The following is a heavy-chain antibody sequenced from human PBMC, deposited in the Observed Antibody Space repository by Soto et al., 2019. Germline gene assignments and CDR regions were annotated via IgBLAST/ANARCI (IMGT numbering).Heavy chain of an antibody. Sequence: SETLSLTCAVSGGSISSGGYSWSWIRQPPGKGLEWIGYIYHSGSTYYNPSLKSRVTISVDRSKNQFSLKLSSVTAADTAVYYCARVEMATHSIDYWGQGTLVTVSS. CDR1: GGSISSGGYS. CDR3: ARVEMATHSIDY. CDR2: IYHSGST. D-gene: IGHD5-12*01. J-gene: IGHJ4*02. V-gene: IGHV4-30-2*01.